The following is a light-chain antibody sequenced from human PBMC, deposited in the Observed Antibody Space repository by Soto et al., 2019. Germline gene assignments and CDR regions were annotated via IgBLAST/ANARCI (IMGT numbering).Light chain of an antibody. Sequence: EIVMTQSPATLSVSPGERATLSCRASQSVSSNLAWYQQKPGQAPRLIIHGASTRATGIPARFSGSGSGTEFTLTISSLQSEDFAVYYCQQYNNWWTFGQGTKVEIK. CDR3: QQYNNWWT. V-gene: IGKV3-15*01. J-gene: IGKJ1*01. CDR1: QSVSSN. CDR2: GAS.